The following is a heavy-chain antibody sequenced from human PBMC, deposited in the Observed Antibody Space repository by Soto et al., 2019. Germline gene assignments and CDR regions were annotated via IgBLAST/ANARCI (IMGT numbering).Heavy chain of an antibody. J-gene: IGHJ6*02. D-gene: IGHD2-8*02. V-gene: IGHV3-7*03. CDR1: GFTFSVYS. Sequence: PGGSLRLSCEVSGFTFSVYSMSWVRQSPGKGLEWVAKIPQEGVDGHYADSVKGRFTISRDNGKNSLYLQLNNLRAEDTAVSYCARDHLILLAHEFFYGSDVWGRGATVTVS. CDR2: IPQEGVDG. CDR3: ARDHLILLAHEFFYGSDV.